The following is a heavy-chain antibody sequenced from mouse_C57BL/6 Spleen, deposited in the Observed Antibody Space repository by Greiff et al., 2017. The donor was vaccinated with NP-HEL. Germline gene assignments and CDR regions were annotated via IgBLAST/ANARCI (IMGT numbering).Heavy chain of an antibody. V-gene: IGHV1-15*01. J-gene: IGHJ2*01. CDR1: GYTFTDYE. CDR3: TREEDWDTYGG. Sequence: QVQLQQSGAELVRPGASVTLSCKASGYTFTDYEMHWVKQTPVHGLEWIGAIDPETGGTAYNQKFKGKAILTADQSTSTAYMELRSLTSEDSAVYYCTREEDWDTYGGWGQGTTLTVSS. CDR2: IDPETGGT. D-gene: IGHD3-3*01.